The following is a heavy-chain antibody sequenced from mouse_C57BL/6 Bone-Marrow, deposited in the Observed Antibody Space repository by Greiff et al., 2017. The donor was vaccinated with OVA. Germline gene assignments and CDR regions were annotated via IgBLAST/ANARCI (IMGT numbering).Heavy chain of an antibody. CDR3: ARRDYGSRGGYFDV. Sequence: VKLQQPGAELVKPGASVKMSCKASGYTFTSYWITWVKQRPGQGLEWIGDIYPGSGSTNYNEKFKSKATLTVDTSSSTAYMQLSSLTSEDSAVYYCARRDYGSRGGYFDVWGTGTTVTVSS. V-gene: IGHV1-55*01. J-gene: IGHJ1*03. D-gene: IGHD1-1*01. CDR1: GYTFTSYW. CDR2: IYPGSGST.